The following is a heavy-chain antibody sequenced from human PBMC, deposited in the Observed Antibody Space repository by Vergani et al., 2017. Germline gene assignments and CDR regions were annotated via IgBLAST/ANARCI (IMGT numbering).Heavy chain of an antibody. CDR2: ISSIGSSL. CDR3: ARSRTYYYDSRHRPDLFDY. J-gene: IGHJ4*02. D-gene: IGHD3-22*01. CDR1: GFTFSSYE. Sequence: EVQLVESGGGLVQPGGSLRLSCAASGFTFSSYEMHWVRQAPGKGLEWVSYISSIGSSLYYADSMKGRFTISRDNAQNSLFLQMNSLRAEETAVYYCARSRTYYYDSRHRPDLFDYWGQGTLVTVSS. V-gene: IGHV3-48*03.